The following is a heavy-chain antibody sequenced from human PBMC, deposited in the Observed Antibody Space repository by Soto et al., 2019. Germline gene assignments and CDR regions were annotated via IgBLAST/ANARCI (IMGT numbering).Heavy chain of an antibody. CDR3: AKDLMYYDFWSGYYSDYYYYGMDV. CDR1: GFSFSSYA. D-gene: IGHD3-3*01. J-gene: IGHJ6*02. V-gene: IGHV3-23*01. Sequence: PGGSLRLSCAASGFSFSSYAMSWVRQGPGKGLEWVSSIGASGGTANLADSVEGRCTISRDNSKSTLYLQLNSLRAEDTAVYYCAKDLMYYDFWSGYYSDYYYYGMDVWGQGTTVTVSS. CDR2: IGASGGTA.